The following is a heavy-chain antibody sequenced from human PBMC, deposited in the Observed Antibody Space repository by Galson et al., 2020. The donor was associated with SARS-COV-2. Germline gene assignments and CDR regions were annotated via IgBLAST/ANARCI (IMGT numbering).Heavy chain of an antibody. D-gene: IGHD3-3*01. Sequence: AGSLRLSCAASGFTFSNAWMSWVRHAPRPGLEWVGRIKSKTDGRTSDYASPVKRSFTISSDDTNNTLYLQMNSLKTEDTAMYYCSWSGYYSRLDYYYYMDVWGKGTTVTVSS. J-gene: IGHJ6*03. CDR3: SWSGYYSRLDYYYYMDV. CDR2: IKSKTDGRTS. CDR1: GFTFSNAW. V-gene: IGHV3-15*01.